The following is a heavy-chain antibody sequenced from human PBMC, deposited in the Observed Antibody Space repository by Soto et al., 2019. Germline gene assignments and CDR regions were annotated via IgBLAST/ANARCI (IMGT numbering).Heavy chain of an antibody. V-gene: IGHV5-51*01. J-gene: IGHJ6*02. CDR3: GRGGPPLGYPMDV. D-gene: IGHD7-27*01. Sequence: GESLKISCTGFGYTFTTFWISWVRRMPGKGLEWMGIFYSDDSDIRYSPSFQGQVTISVDKAINTAYLQLSSLKASDTGIYYCGRGGPPLGYPMDVWGQGTTVTVSS. CDR2: FYSDDSDI. CDR1: GYTFTTFW.